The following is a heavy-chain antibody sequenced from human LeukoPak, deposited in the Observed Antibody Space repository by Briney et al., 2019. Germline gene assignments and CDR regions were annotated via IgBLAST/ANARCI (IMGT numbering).Heavy chain of an antibody. Sequence: PSQTLSLTCAVSGGSISSGGYSWSWIRQPPGKGLEWIGYIYHSGSTYYNPSLKSRVTISVDRSKNQFSLKLSSVTAADTAVYYCAGVALMVRGVSDAFDIWGQGTMVTVSS. J-gene: IGHJ3*02. D-gene: IGHD3-10*01. CDR1: GGSISSGGYS. V-gene: IGHV4-30-2*01. CDR3: AGVALMVRGVSDAFDI. CDR2: IYHSGST.